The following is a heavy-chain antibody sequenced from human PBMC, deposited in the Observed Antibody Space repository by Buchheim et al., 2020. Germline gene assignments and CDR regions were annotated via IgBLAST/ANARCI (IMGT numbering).Heavy chain of an antibody. Sequence: QEQLVESGGGVVQPGRSLRLSCAASGFSFGSYGMHWVRQAPGKGLEWVAVISYDGSNKYYADSVKGRFTISRDNSKNTLYLQMNSLRAEDTAVYYCAKWGWLNYYYYMDVWGKGTT. CDR2: ISYDGSNK. CDR1: GFSFGSYG. J-gene: IGHJ6*03. V-gene: IGHV3-30*18. CDR3: AKWGWLNYYYYMDV. D-gene: IGHD5-12*01.